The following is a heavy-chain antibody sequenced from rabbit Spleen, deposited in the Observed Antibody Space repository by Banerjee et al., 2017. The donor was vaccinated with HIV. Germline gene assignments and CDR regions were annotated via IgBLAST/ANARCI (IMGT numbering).Heavy chain of an antibody. CDR3: ARDMGVAAGYYFNL. CDR1: GFDFNSYG. V-gene: IGHV1S47*01. Sequence: QEQLVESGGGLVQPGGSLKLSCKASGFDFNSYGVSWVRQVPGKGLEWIGYIDPVFGITYYANWVNGRFTISSHNAQNTVSLQLNSLTAADTATYFCARDMGVAAGYYFNLWGPGTLVTVS. J-gene: IGHJ4*01. D-gene: IGHD4-1*01. CDR2: IDPVFGIT.